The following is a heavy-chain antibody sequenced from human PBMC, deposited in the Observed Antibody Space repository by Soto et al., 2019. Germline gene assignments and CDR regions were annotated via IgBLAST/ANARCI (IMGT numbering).Heavy chain of an antibody. CDR1: DYSISSGFY. CDR3: ARAPSTTYYDFWSGYGKAYGMDV. D-gene: IGHD3-3*01. V-gene: IGHV4-38-2*01. Sequence: SETLSLTCAVSDYSISSGFYWGWIRQPPGKGLEWIGYIYHSGSTYHNPSLKSRVTISVDTSKNQFSLKLSSVTAEDTAGYYCARAPSTTYYDFWSGYGKAYGMDVWGQGTTVTV. J-gene: IGHJ6*02. CDR2: IYHSGST.